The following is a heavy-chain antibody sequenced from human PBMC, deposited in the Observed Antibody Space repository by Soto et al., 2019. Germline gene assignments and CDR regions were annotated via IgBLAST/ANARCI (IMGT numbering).Heavy chain of an antibody. CDR3: AREDVIAAAGSDGYAFDI. V-gene: IGHV3-30-3*01. CDR1: GFTFSSYA. CDR2: ISYDGSNK. D-gene: IGHD6-13*01. J-gene: IGHJ3*02. Sequence: GGSLRLSCAASGFTFSSYAMHWVRQAPGKGLEWVAVISYDGSNKYYADSVKGRFTISRDNSKNTLYLQMNSLRAEDTAVYYCAREDVIAAAGSDGYAFDIWGQGTMVTVSS.